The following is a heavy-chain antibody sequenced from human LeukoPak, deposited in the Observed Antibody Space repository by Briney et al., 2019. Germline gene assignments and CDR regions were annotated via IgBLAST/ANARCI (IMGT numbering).Heavy chain of an antibody. V-gene: IGHV3-9*01. CDR2: ISWNSGSI. CDR3: ANSIAAVLGY. Sequence: HSGGSLRLSCAASGFTFDDYAMHWVRQAPGKGLEWVSGISWNSGSIGYADSVKGRFTISRDNAKNSLYLQMNSLRAEDTALYYRANSIAAVLGYWGQGTLVTVSS. D-gene: IGHD6-13*01. J-gene: IGHJ4*02. CDR1: GFTFDDYA.